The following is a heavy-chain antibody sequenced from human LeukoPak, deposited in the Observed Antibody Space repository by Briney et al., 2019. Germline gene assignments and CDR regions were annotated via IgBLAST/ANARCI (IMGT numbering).Heavy chain of an antibody. CDR2: IYYSGST. D-gene: IGHD1-14*01. Sequence: SETLSLTCTVSGGSISSSSYYWGWIRQPPGKGLEWIGSIYYSGSTYFNPSLKSRVTISVDTSKNQFSLKLSSVTAADTAVYYCARGGMPAGIRFDWFDPWGQGTLVTVSS. J-gene: IGHJ5*02. CDR1: GGSISSSSYY. V-gene: IGHV4-39*07. CDR3: ARGGMPAGIRFDWFDP.